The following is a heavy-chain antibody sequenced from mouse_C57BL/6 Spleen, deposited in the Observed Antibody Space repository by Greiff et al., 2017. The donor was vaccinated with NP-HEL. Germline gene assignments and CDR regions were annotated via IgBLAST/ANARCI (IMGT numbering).Heavy chain of an antibody. Sequence: EVQGVESGGDLVKPGGSLKLSCAASGFTFSSYGMSWVRQTPDKRLEWVATISSGGSYTYYPDSVKGRFTISRDNAKNTLYLQMSSLKSEDTAMYYCARHPYGSSHWYFDVWGTGTTVTVSS. D-gene: IGHD1-1*01. CDR2: ISSGGSYT. CDR3: ARHPYGSSHWYFDV. V-gene: IGHV5-6*01. CDR1: GFTFSSYG. J-gene: IGHJ1*03.